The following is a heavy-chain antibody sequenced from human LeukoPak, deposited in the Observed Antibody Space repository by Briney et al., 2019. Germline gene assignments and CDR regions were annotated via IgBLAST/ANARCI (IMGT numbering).Heavy chain of an antibody. J-gene: IGHJ4*02. V-gene: IGHV1-2*02. D-gene: IGHD5-12*01. CDR3: ARDLVLGRGYDSRDY. Sequence: ASVKVSCTASGYTFTGYYMHWVRQAPGQGLEWMGWIIPNSGGTNYAQKFQGRVTMTRDTSISTAYMELSRLTSDDTAVYYCARDLVLGRGYDSRDYWGQGTLVTVSS. CDR2: IIPNSGGT. CDR1: GYTFTGYY.